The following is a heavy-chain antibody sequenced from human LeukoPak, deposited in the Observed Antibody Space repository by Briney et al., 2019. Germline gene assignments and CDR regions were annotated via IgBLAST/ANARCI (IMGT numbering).Heavy chain of an antibody. J-gene: IGHJ4*02. V-gene: IGHV3-74*01. Sequence: GGSLRLSCAASGFTFSRYYMHWVRQAPGKGLVWVSRINSDGSSTTYADSVKGRFTISRDNAQNTLYLQMNSLKVEDTAVYYCTRVFVGDEYSSSGYWGQGTLVTVSS. CDR2: INSDGSST. CDR3: TRVFVGDEYSSSGY. D-gene: IGHD6-13*01. CDR1: GFTFSRYY.